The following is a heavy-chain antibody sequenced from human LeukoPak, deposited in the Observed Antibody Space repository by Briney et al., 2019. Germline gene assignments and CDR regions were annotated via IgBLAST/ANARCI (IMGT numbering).Heavy chain of an antibody. CDR3: AREYYDRTMWFDP. J-gene: IGHJ5*02. CDR2: ISSSSSYI. CDR1: GFTFSSYS. V-gene: IGHV3-21*01. Sequence: PGGSLRLSCAASGFTFSSYSMNWVRQAPGKGLEWVSSISSSSSYIYYADSVKGRFTISRDNAKNSLYLQMNSLRAEDTAVYYCAREYYDRTMWFDPWGQGTLVTVSS. D-gene: IGHD3-22*01.